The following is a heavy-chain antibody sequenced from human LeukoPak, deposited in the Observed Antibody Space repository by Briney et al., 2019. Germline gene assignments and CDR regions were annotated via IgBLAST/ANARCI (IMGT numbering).Heavy chain of an antibody. CDR3: ARLYSSSSGRALDY. Sequence: PGGSLRLSCAASGFTFSSYEMNWVRQAPGKGPEWVSYISSSGSNIYYADSVKGRFTISRDNAKNSLFLQMNSLRAEDTAVYYCARLYSSSSGRALDYWGQGTLVTVSS. CDR1: GFTFSSYE. CDR2: ISSSGSNI. J-gene: IGHJ4*02. V-gene: IGHV3-48*03. D-gene: IGHD6-6*01.